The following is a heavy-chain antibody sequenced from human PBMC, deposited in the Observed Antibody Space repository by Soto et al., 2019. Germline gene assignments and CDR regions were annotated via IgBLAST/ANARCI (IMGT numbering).Heavy chain of an antibody. J-gene: IGHJ6*02. D-gene: IGHD3-10*01. CDR2: ISAYNGNT. CDR3: ARDRGLSDWIHRGRYSSGMDV. Sequence: QVQLVQSGAEVKKPGASVKVSCKASGYTFTSYGISWVRQAPGQGPEWMGWISAYNGNTNYAQKLQGKVPMTTETSPSAAFMELRSLRSDATAVYYCARDRGLSDWIHRGRYSSGMDVWGQGTTVTVSS. CDR1: GYTFTSYG. V-gene: IGHV1-18*04.